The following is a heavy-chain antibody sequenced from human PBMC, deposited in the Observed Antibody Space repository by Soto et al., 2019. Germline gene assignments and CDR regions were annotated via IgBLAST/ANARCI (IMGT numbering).Heavy chain of an antibody. V-gene: IGHV1-2*04. CDR1: GYTFPNYY. CDR2: INPNSGGT. Sequence: ASVKVSCKASGYTFPNYYMHWVRQAPGQGLEWMRWINPNSGGTNYAQKFQGWVTMTRDTSISTAYMELSRLRSDDTAVYYCARGTPGGYCSGGSCPRPYYMDVWGKGTTVTVSS. J-gene: IGHJ6*03. CDR3: ARGTPGGYCSGGSCPRPYYMDV. D-gene: IGHD2-15*01.